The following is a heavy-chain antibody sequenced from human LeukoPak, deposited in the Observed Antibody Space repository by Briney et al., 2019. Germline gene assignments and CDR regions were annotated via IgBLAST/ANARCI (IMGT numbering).Heavy chain of an antibody. V-gene: IGHV3-74*01. Sequence: GRSLRLSCAASGFTFSIFWMHWVRRVPGKGPVWVSRINSDGSSTDYADSVKGRFTFSRDNAKNSLYLQMNSLRAEDTALYYCARDPRYYGSGSPFDYWGQGTLVTVSS. J-gene: IGHJ4*02. CDR1: GFTFSIFW. CDR3: ARDPRYYGSGSPFDY. D-gene: IGHD3-10*01. CDR2: INSDGSST.